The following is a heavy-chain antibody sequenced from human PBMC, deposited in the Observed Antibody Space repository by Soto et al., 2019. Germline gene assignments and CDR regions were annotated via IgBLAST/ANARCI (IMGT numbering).Heavy chain of an antibody. Sequence: PLSLSYTVAGGYISGGGYYWSWIRQHPGKGLEWIGYIFYSGTTYYNPSLKSRVTISVDTSKNQFSLKLSSVTAADTAVYYCARSVDPWGQGTLVTVSS. CDR1: GGYISGGGYY. V-gene: IGHV4-31*03. CDR3: ARSVDP. CDR2: IFYSGTT. J-gene: IGHJ5*02.